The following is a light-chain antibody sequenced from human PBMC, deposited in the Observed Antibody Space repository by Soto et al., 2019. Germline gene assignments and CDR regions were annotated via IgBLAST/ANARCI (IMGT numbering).Light chain of an antibody. CDR2: AAS. CDR1: QGIRND. Sequence: DIQMTQSPSSLSASVGDRVTITCRVSQGIRNDLGWYQQRQGKAPKRLIYAASSLQIGVPSRFSDSGSGTEFTRTIISLQPEDFATYYCLQHNSYPWTCGQGTKVEIK. J-gene: IGKJ1*01. CDR3: LQHNSYPWT. V-gene: IGKV1-17*01.